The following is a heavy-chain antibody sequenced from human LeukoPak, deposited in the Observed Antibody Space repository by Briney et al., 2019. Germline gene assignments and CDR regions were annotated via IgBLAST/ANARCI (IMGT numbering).Heavy chain of an antibody. D-gene: IGHD3-22*01. V-gene: IGHV4-61*02. CDR3: ARTPIDYFDNSGYYN. J-gene: IGHJ4*02. CDR1: GGSISSGSYY. CDR2: IYSSGST. Sequence: PSETLSLTCTVSGGSISSGSYYWSWIRQPAGKGLEWIGLIYSSGSTSYNPSLKSRVTMSVDTSKKQFSLRLSSVTAADTAVYYCARTPIDYFDNSGYYNWGQGTLVTLSS.